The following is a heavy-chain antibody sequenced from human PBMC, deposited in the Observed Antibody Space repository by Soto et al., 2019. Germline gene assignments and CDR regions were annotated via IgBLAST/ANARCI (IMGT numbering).Heavy chain of an antibody. V-gene: IGHV3-72*01. J-gene: IGHJ4*02. CDR2: STNKINSYTT. Sequence: EVQLVESGGGLVQPGGSLRLSCAVSGFTLDDYSMDWVRQVPGKGLEWVARSTNKINSYTTEYAASVKGRFTISRDGSQSSLYLQMNSLKSEDTAMYYCARRGSGRYSDYWGQGTLVTVPS. D-gene: IGHD1-26*01. CDR1: GFTLDDYS. CDR3: ARRGSGRYSDY.